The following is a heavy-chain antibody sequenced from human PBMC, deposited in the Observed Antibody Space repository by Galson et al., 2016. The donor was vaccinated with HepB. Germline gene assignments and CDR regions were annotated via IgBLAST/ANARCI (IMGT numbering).Heavy chain of an antibody. CDR1: GGSFSGYA. J-gene: IGHJ4*02. V-gene: IGHV1-69*06. CDR3: ARPRGQDGVNYGFDC. D-gene: IGHD3-10*01. Sequence: SVKVSCKASGGSFSGYAVNWVRQAPGQGLEWMGAVLPMFHSTNYAQKFRGRLTITADNLGTTAYMELISLRSDDTAIYYCARPRGQDGVNYGFDCWGQGTLVTVSS. CDR2: VLPMFHST.